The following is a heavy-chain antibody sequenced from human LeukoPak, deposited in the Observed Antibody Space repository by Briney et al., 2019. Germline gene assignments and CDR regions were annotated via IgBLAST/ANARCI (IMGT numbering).Heavy chain of an antibody. CDR3: AGGGYNWFDY. D-gene: IGHD5-24*01. CDR2: IYPGDSDT. Sequence: GEALRISFKGSGYSFTSYWIGWGRPMPGKGVEWMGIIYPGDSDTRYSPSFQGQVTISADKSISTAYLQWSSLKASDTAMYYCAGGGYNWFDYWGQGTLVTVSS. J-gene: IGHJ4*02. V-gene: IGHV5-51*01. CDR1: GYSFTSYW.